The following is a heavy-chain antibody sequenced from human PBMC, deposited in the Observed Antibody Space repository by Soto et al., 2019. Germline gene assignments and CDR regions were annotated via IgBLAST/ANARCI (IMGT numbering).Heavy chain of an antibody. CDR2: VSAPAGTT. Sequence: DVQLGDSGGGLVQPGGGVRLSCAASGFTFSNYAMSWVRQAPGKGLEWVSLVSAPAGTTYYTDSVKGRFTISRDNSRNTVYLQMISLSADDGAVYYCAKDRWAQGFDYWGHRTLVTVSS. J-gene: IGHJ4*01. CDR1: GFTFSNYA. CDR3: AKDRWAQGFDY. V-gene: IGHV3-23*04. D-gene: IGHD6-13*01.